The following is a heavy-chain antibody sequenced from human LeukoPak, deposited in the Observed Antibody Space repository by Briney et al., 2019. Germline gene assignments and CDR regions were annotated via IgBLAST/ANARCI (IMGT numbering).Heavy chain of an antibody. CDR1: GFTFDDYA. CDR2: ISWDGGST. J-gene: IGHJ6*03. D-gene: IGHD2-8*02. CDR3: AKDSVSSWSSNYCYYMDV. Sequence: GGSLRLSCAASGFTFDDYAMHWVRQAPGKGLEWVSLISWDGGSTYYADSVKGRFTISRDNSKNSLYLQMNSLRAEDTALYYCAKDSVSSWSSNYCYYMDVWGKGTTVTVSS. V-gene: IGHV3-43D*03.